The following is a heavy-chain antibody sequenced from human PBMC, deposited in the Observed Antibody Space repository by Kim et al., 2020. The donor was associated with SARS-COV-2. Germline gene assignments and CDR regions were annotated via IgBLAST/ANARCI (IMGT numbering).Heavy chain of an antibody. J-gene: IGHJ4*02. CDR3: ARRRGARQQGGYFDY. Sequence: SGPTLVNPTQTLTLTCTFSGFSLTTREMCVTWIRQPPGKALEWLARIDWDNDKFYSTSLKTRLTISRDTSKNQVVRTMTNMDPVDTATYYCARRRGARQQGGYFDYWGQGTLVTVSS. CDR1: GFSLTTREMC. D-gene: IGHD2-15*01. V-gene: IGHV2-70*17. CDR2: IDWDNDK.